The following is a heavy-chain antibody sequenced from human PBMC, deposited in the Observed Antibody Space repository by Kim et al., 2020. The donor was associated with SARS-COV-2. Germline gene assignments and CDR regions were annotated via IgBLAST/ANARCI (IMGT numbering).Heavy chain of an antibody. CDR1: GGSISSSNW. CDR2: IYHSGST. V-gene: IGHV4-4*02. D-gene: IGHD6-19*01. Sequence: SETLSLTCAVSGGSISSSNWWSWVRQPPGKGLEWIGEIYHSGSTNYNPSLKSRVTISVDKSKNQFSLKLSSVTAADTAVYYCARDVAVAVADAFDIWGQGTMVTVSS. J-gene: IGHJ3*02. CDR3: ARDVAVAVADAFDI.